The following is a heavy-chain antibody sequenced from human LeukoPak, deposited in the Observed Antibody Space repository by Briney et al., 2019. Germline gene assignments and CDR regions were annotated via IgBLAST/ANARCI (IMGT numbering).Heavy chain of an antibody. CDR2: IIPIFGTA. CDR3: AGGDSSGYYGDY. J-gene: IGHJ4*02. CDR1: GGTFSSYA. D-gene: IGHD3-22*01. V-gene: IGHV1-69*05. Sequence: SVKVSCKASGGTFSSYAISWVRQTPGQGLEWMGRIIPIFGTANYAQKFQGRVTITTDESTGAAYMELSSLRSEDTAVYYCAGGDSSGYYGDYWGQGTLVTVSS.